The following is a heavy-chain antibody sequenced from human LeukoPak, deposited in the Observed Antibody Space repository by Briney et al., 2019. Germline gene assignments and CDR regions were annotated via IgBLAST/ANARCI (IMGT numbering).Heavy chain of an antibody. V-gene: IGHV3-23*01. CDR2: ISGSGGST. CDR3: AKTYYSSSWAGAKVPYYYMDV. D-gene: IGHD6-13*01. J-gene: IGHJ6*03. Sequence: GGSLRLSCAASGFTFSSYAMSWVRQAPGKGLEWVSAISGSGGSTYYADSVKGRFTISRDNSKNTLYLQMNSLRAEDTAVYYCAKTYYSSSWAGAKVPYYYMDVWGKGTTVTVSS. CDR1: GFTFSSYA.